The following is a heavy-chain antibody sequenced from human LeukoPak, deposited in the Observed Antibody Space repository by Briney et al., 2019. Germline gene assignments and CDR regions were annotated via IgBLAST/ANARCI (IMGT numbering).Heavy chain of an antibody. V-gene: IGHV3-30-3*01. D-gene: IGHD1-1*01. Sequence: GGSLRLSCAASGFTFSSYAMHWVRQAPGKGLEWVAVISYDGSNKYYADSVKGRFTISRDNSKNTLYLQMNSLRAEDTAVYYCARDPNATGTKGWFDPWGQGTLVTVSS. CDR2: ISYDGSNK. J-gene: IGHJ5*02. CDR3: ARDPNATGTKGWFDP. CDR1: GFTFSSYA.